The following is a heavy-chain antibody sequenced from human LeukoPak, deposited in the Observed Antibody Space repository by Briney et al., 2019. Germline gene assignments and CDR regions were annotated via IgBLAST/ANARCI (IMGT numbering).Heavy chain of an antibody. CDR3: ASLTGDAAAGLYYFDY. V-gene: IGHV5-51*01. CDR1: GYSFTSYW. Sequence: GESLKISCKGSGYSFTSYWIGWVRQMPGKGLEWMGIIYPGDSDTRYSPSFQGQVTISADKSISTAYLQWSSLKASDTAMYYCASLTGDAAAGLYYFDYWGQGTLVTVSS. CDR2: IYPGDSDT. J-gene: IGHJ4*02. D-gene: IGHD6-13*01.